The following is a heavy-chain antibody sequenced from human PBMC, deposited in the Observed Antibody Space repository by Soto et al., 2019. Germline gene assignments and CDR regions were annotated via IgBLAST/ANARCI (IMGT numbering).Heavy chain of an antibody. CDR2: VSHDGRNT. Sequence: VQLVESGGGVVQPGRSLRLSCAASGFTFSDYAMHWVRQAPGKGXEXVAVVSHDGRNTHYADSVKGRFTISRDSSKXXXXXXXXXXXXXXXXXXXXXXXXXXXXXTSDFNYWGQGALVTVSS. CDR1: GFTFSDYA. CDR3: XXXXXXXXXTSDFNY. V-gene: IGHV3-30*03. J-gene: IGHJ4*02.